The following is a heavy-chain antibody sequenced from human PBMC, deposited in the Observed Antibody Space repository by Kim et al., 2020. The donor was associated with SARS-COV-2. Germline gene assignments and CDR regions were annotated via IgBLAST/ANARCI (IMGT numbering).Heavy chain of an antibody. V-gene: IGHV2-5*01. J-gene: IGHJ4*02. D-gene: IGHD2-15*01. Sequence: RYNPSLKSRLTITKDASKNQVVLTMTNMDPVDTATYYCAHIRAATTQFDYWGQGTLVTVSS. CDR3: AHIRAATTQFDY.